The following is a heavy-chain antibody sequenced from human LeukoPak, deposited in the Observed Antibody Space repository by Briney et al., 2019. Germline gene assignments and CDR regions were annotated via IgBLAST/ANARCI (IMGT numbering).Heavy chain of an antibody. V-gene: IGHV3-48*02. CDR2: IGTSSSPK. Sequence: GGSLRLSCAASGFAFSSYSMNWVRQAPGKGLEWVSYIGTSSSPKYYADSVKGRFTISRDNDKNSIYLQMDSLRDEDTAVYYCARGNRGLSPDYWGQGTLVTVSS. CDR1: GFAFSSYS. J-gene: IGHJ4*02. D-gene: IGHD1-14*01. CDR3: ARGNRGLSPDY.